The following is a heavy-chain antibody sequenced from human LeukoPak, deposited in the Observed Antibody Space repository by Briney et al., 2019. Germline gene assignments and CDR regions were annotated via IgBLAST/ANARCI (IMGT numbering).Heavy chain of an antibody. V-gene: IGHV4-4*07. Sequence: SETLSLTCTVSGGSISSYSWNWIRQPAGKGLEWIGRLYTTGSTTYNPSLKSRVTMSVDTTKNQPSPTLSPTTAPATHVYYCARDQGAYGDHRYFDYWGQGTLVTVSS. CDR2: LYTTGST. CDR3: ARDQGAYGDHRYFDY. D-gene: IGHD4-17*01. CDR1: GGSISSYS. J-gene: IGHJ4*02.